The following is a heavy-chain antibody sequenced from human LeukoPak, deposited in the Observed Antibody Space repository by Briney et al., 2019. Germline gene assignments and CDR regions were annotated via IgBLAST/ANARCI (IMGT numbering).Heavy chain of an antibody. Sequence: SETLSLTCNVSGGSLSSTTNYWGWIRQPPGRGLEWIGNIYYRGSTYYNPSLKSRVFISLDTSKNQFSLKLSSVTAADTAVYYCASNVLLVTGSGDFWGQGTLVTVSS. CDR1: GGSLSSTTNY. CDR3: ASNVLLVTGSGDF. J-gene: IGHJ4*02. CDR2: IYYRGST. V-gene: IGHV4-39*07. D-gene: IGHD2-21*02.